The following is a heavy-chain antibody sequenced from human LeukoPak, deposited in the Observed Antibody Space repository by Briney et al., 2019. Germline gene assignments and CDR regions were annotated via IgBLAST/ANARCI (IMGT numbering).Heavy chain of an antibody. D-gene: IGHD2-15*01. CDR1: GFTFSRYW. V-gene: IGHV3-7*01. J-gene: IGHJ6*03. CDR2: IKEDGSEK. Sequence: AGGSLRLSCAASGFTFSRYWMSWVRQAPGKGLEWVANIKEDGSEKYYVDSVKGRLTISRDNAKNSLSLQIKVLRAEDTAVYYCARQKAVVVVAATPDEDYGDYVDYYYYMDVWGKGTTVTVSS. CDR3: ARQKAVVVVAATPDEDYGDYVDYYYYMDV.